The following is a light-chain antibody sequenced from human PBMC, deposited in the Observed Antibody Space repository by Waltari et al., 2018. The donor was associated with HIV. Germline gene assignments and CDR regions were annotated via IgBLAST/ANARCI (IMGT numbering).Light chain of an antibody. Sequence: SALTHHASVSGSHIQSITLSCTATTSHLDDYYCFSWYQRQPGKAPKLMIYDVNNRPSRVSNRFSGSKSGNTASLTISGLQAEDEADYYCSSYTSSSTRVFGGGTKVTVL. V-gene: IGLV2-14*03. CDR1: TSHLDDYYC. CDR3: SSYTSSSTRV. J-gene: IGLJ3*02. CDR2: DVN.